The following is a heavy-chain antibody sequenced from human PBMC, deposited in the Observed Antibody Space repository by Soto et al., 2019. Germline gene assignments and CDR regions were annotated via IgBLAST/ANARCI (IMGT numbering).Heavy chain of an antibody. CDR3: ASDVTYYYGSGSYYTPRPDISL. Sequence: GGSLRLSCAASGFTFSSYAMHWVRQAPGKGLEWVAVISYDGSNKYYADSVKGRFTISRDNSKNTLYLQMNSLRAEDTAVYYCASDVTYYYGSGSYYTPRPDISLWGQGTLVTVSS. D-gene: IGHD3-10*01. V-gene: IGHV3-30-3*01. CDR2: ISYDGSNK. J-gene: IGHJ4*02. CDR1: GFTFSSYA.